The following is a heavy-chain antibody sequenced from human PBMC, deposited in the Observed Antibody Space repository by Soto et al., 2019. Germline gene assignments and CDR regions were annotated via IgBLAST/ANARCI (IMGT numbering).Heavy chain of an antibody. D-gene: IGHD3-3*01. CDR2: INHSGST. Sequence: PSETLSLTCAVYGGSFSGYYWSWIRQPPGKGLEWIGKINHSGSTNYNPSLKSRVTISVDTSKNQFSLKLSSVTAADTAVYYCARGVLSPYDFWSGYYARVNFDYWGQGTLVTVSS. J-gene: IGHJ4*02. V-gene: IGHV4-34*01. CDR3: ARGVLSPYDFWSGYYARVNFDY. CDR1: GGSFSGYY.